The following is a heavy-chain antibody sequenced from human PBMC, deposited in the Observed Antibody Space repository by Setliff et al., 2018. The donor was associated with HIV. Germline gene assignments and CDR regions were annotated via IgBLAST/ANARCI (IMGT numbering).Heavy chain of an antibody. J-gene: IGHJ3*01. Sequence: SETLSLTCTVSDASISSGGYYWSWIRQHPGKGLEWIGYIYYSGSTYYNPSLKSRVSMSIDTSKNQFSLNVNSVTAADTAVYYCARGWGHDGFDFWGQGTMVTVSS. CDR3: ARGWGHDGFDF. CDR1: DASISSGGYY. V-gene: IGHV4-31*02. CDR2: IYYSGST. D-gene: IGHD7-27*01.